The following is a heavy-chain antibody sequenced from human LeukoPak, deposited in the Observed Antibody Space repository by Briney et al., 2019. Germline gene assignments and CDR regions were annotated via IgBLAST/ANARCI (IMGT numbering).Heavy chain of an antibody. Sequence: GVSVKVSCKVSGYTLTELSMHWVRQAPGKGLEWMGGFDPEDGETIYAQKFQGRVTMTEDTSTDTAYMELSSLRSEDTAVYYCATGPRPPSGYDGFDYWGQGTLVTVSS. CDR3: ATGPRPPSGYDGFDY. CDR2: FDPEDGET. V-gene: IGHV1-24*01. D-gene: IGHD5-12*01. J-gene: IGHJ4*02. CDR1: GYTLTELS.